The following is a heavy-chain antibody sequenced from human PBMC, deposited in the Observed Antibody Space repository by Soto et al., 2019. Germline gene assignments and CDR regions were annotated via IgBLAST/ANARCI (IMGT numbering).Heavy chain of an antibody. CDR1: GGSISSAGYA. J-gene: IGHJ4*02. V-gene: IGHV4-30-2*01. Sequence: SETLSLTCAVSGGSISSAGYAWSWIRHHPGKGLEWIGHIYNSGTTFYNPSLKSRGTISVDRSKNQFSLKLSSVTAADTAVYYCARAIGWFGELLGGYYFDYWGQGTLVTVSS. D-gene: IGHD3-10*01. CDR3: ARAIGWFGELLGGYYFDY. CDR2: IYNSGTT.